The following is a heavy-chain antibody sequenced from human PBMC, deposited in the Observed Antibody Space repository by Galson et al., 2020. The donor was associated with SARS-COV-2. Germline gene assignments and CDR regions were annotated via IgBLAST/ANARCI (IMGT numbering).Heavy chain of an antibody. CDR3: AKDETFGNYYDYFHH. CDR1: GFTFSGYA. J-gene: IGHJ1*01. Sequence: QLGESLKISCAASGFTFSGYATHWVRQAPGKGLEWVAVISYDGSNKYYADSVQGRFTISRDNSKNTLYLQMDSLRAGDTAIYYCAKDETFGNYYDYFHHWGQGTLVTVSS. V-gene: IGHV3-30*18. CDR2: ISYDGSNK. D-gene: IGHD3-22*01.